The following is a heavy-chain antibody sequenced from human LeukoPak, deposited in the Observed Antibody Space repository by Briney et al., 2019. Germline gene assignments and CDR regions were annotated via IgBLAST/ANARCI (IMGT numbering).Heavy chain of an antibody. D-gene: IGHD6-25*01. J-gene: IGHJ5*02. CDR3: ARQSTIAAARIDP. CDR2: IYYSGSA. Sequence: SETLSLTCTVSGGSISDSNYYWGWIRQPPGRGLEWIGNIYYSGSAYYSPSLKSRVTVSVDTSKNQFSLKLNSVTAADTALYYCARQSTIAAARIDPWGRGTLVTVSS. CDR1: GGSISDSNYY. V-gene: IGHV4-39*01.